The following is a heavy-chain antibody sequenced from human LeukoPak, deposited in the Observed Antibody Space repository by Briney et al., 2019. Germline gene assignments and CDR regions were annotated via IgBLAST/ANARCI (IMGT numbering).Heavy chain of an antibody. D-gene: IGHD3-3*01. CDR3: ARDPYYDFWSGFPAAPSMWFDP. CDR1: GYTFTSYG. J-gene: IGHJ5*02. Sequence: GASVKVSCKVSGYTFTSYGISWVRQAPGQGLEWMGWISAYNGNTNYAQKLQGSVTMTTDTSTSTAYMELRSLRSDDTAVYYCARDPYYDFWSGFPAAPSMWFDPWGQGTLVTVSS. CDR2: ISAYNGNT. V-gene: IGHV1-18*01.